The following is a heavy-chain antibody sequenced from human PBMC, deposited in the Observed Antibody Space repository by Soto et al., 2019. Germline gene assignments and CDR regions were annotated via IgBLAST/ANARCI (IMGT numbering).Heavy chain of an antibody. J-gene: IGHJ5*02. CDR2: INHSGST. CDR1: GGSFSGYY. D-gene: IGHD3-10*01. Sequence: SETLSLTCAVYGGSFSGYYWSWIRQPPGKGLEWIGEINHSGSTNYNPSLKSRVTISVDTSKNQFSLKLSSVTAADTAVYYYARGGEADYGSGSYDQGFDPWGQGTLVTVSS. CDR3: ARGGEADYGSGSYDQGFDP. V-gene: IGHV4-34*01.